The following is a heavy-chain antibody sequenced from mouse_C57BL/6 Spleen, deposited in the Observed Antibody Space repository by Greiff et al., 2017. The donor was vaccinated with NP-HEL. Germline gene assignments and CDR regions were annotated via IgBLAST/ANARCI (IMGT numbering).Heavy chain of an antibody. Sequence: VQLQQSGAELVKPGASVKISCKASGYAFSSYWMNWVKQRPGKGLEWIGQIYPGDGDTNYNGKFKGKATLTADKSSSTAYMQLSSLTSEDSAVYFGARWGGYEYSWFAYWGQGTLVTVSA. CDR2: IYPGDGDT. CDR1: GYAFSSYW. J-gene: IGHJ3*01. V-gene: IGHV1-80*01. CDR3: ARWGGYEYSWFAY. D-gene: IGHD2-4*01.